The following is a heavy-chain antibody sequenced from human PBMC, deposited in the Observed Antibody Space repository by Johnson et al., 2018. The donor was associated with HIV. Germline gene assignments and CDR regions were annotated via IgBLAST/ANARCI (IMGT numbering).Heavy chain of an antibody. V-gene: IGHV3-15*01. J-gene: IGHJ3*02. CDR3: TTALASDAFDI. CDR2: IKSKTDGGTT. CDR1: GFTFSNAW. Sequence: MLLVESGGGLVKPGGSLRLSCAASGFTFSNAWMSWVRQAPGKGLEWVGRIKSKTDGGTTDYAAPVKGRFTMLRDDSKNTLYLQMNSLKTEDTAVYNCTTALASDAFDIWGQGTMVTVSS.